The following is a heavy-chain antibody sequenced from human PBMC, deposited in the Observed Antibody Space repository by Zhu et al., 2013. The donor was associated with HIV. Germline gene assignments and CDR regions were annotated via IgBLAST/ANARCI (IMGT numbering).Heavy chain of an antibody. J-gene: IGHJ5*01. CDR1: GYMFISYY. CDR3: ATGYQDATYLVDS. V-gene: IGHV1-2*02. Sequence: QVQLVQSGAEVKKPGASVKVSCKTSGYMFISYYIHWVRQAPGQGLEWVGWINPNSGHTNYAQSFQGRVTMTRDTSISTAYMELSGLRSDDTAMFYCATGYQDATYLVDSWGQGTLVTV. CDR2: INPNSGHT. D-gene: IGHD1-26*01.